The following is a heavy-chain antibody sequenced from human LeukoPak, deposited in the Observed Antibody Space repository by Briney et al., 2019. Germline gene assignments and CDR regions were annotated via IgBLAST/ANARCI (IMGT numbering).Heavy chain of an antibody. Sequence: VASVKVSCKTSGGTLRTHIFSWVRQAPGQGLEWMGRITPIIETTKYAQRFQGRVTITADPYTDTVYMEMSNLRSDDTAIYYCTRVNLRGSKYNWFDPWGQGTPVTVSS. V-gene: IGHV1-69*08. CDR2: ITPIIETT. J-gene: IGHJ5*02. CDR3: TRVNLRGSKYNWFDP. CDR1: GGTLRTHI. D-gene: IGHD4-4*01.